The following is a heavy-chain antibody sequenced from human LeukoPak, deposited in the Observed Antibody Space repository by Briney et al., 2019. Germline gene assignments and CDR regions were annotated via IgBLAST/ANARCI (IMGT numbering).Heavy chain of an antibody. D-gene: IGHD3-10*01. CDR3: AKGYSSSGTYNTPFDY. V-gene: IGHV3-53*01. CDR2: ISSGGST. Sequence: ETLSLTCTVSGGSISSYYWSWVRQAPGKGLEWASVISSGGSTGYVDSVKGRFTISRDYSKNTLYLQMDSLRAEDSAVYYCAKGYSSSGTYNTPFDYWGQGTLVTVSS. J-gene: IGHJ4*02. CDR1: GGSISSYY.